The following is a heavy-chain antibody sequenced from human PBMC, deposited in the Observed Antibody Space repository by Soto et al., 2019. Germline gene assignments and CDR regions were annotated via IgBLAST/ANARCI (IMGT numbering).Heavy chain of an antibody. Sequence: QVQLVESGGGVVQPGRSLRLSCAASGFTFSSYGMHWVRQAPGKGLEWVAVIWYDGSNNYYADSVKGRFTISRDNSKNTLYLQMNILRAEDTAVYYCARSGEWLRLGWFDPWGQGTLVTVSS. CDR2: IWYDGSNN. D-gene: IGHD5-12*01. CDR1: GFTFSSYG. J-gene: IGHJ5*02. CDR3: ARSGEWLRLGWFDP. V-gene: IGHV3-33*01.